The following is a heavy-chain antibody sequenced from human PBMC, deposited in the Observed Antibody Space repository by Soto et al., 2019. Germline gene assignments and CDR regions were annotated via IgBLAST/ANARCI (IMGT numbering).Heavy chain of an antibody. D-gene: IGHD3-22*01. V-gene: IGHV3-11*06. CDR3: ARDLKGVPRTYYYDSSGYYHYYGMDV. Sequence: GGSLRLSCAASGFTFSDYYMSWIRQAPGKGLEWVSYISSSSSYTNYADSVKGRFTISRDNAKNSLYLQMNSLRAEDTAVYYCARDLKGVPRTYYYDSSGYYHYYGMDVWGQGTTVTVSS. J-gene: IGHJ6*02. CDR1: GFTFSDYY. CDR2: ISSSSSYT.